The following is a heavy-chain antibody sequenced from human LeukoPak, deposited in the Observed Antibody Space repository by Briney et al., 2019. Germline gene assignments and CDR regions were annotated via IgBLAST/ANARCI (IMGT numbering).Heavy chain of an antibody. CDR1: GFIFSNYG. V-gene: IGHV3-30*02. CDR3: AKVAYSSGWSPGYFQH. J-gene: IGHJ1*01. CDR2: IPYDGSNK. Sequence: GGSLRLSCAASGFIFSNYGMHWVRQAPGKGLEWVAFIPYDGSNKYYVDSVKGRFTISRDNSKSALYLQMNSLRAEDTAVYYCAKVAYSSGWSPGYFQHWGQGTLVTVSS. D-gene: IGHD6-19*01.